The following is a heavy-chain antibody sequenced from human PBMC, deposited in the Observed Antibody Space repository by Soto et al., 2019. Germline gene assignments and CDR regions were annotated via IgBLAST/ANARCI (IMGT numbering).Heavy chain of an antibody. CDR2: ISGSGGST. V-gene: IGHV3-23*01. D-gene: IGHD6-13*01. J-gene: IGHJ6*02. CDR1: GLTFSSFA. Sequence: PGGSLRLSCAASGLTFSSFAMSWVRQAPGKGLEWVSGISGSGGSTYRADSVKGRFIISRDNSKNVLYLQMNSVRAEDTAVYYCAKGHSSSPSPQYYYYGMDVWGRGTTVTVSS. CDR3: AKGHSSSPSPQYYYYGMDV.